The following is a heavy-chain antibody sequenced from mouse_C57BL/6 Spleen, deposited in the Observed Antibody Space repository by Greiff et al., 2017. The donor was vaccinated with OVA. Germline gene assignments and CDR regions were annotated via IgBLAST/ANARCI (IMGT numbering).Heavy chain of an antibody. CDR3: ARGGPYSNFYFDY. J-gene: IGHJ2*01. CDR2: IDPSDSYT. Sequence: VQLQQPGAELVKPGASVKLSCKASGYTFTSYWMQWVKQRPGQGLEWIGEIDPSDSYTNYTQKFKGKATLTVDTSSSTAYMQLSSLTSDDSAVYYCARGGPYSNFYFDYWGQGTTLTVSS. CDR1: GYTFTSYW. D-gene: IGHD2-5*01. V-gene: IGHV1-50*01.